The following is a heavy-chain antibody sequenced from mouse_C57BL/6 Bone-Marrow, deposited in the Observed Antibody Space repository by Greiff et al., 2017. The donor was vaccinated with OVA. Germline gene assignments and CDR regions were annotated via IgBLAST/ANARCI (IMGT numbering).Heavy chain of an antibody. J-gene: IGHJ1*03. CDR1: GYSFTDYN. Sequence: EVQLQQSGPELVKPGASVKISCKASGYSFTDYNMNWVKQSNGKSLEWIGVINPNYGTTSYNQKFKGKATLTVDQSSSTAYMQLNSLTSEDSAVYYCASISDCGSSYDYYFDVWGKGTTVTVSS. V-gene: IGHV1-39*01. CDR3: ASISDCGSSYDYYFDV. CDR2: INPNYGTT. D-gene: IGHD1-1*01.